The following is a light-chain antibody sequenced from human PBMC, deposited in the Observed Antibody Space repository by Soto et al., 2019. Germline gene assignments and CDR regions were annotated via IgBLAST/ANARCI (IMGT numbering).Light chain of an antibody. V-gene: IGKV3-15*01. CDR3: QQYNNWPPRGT. CDR2: GAS. Sequence: EIVMTQSPATLSVSPGERATLSCRASQSVSSNLAWYQQKPGQAPGLLIYGASTRATGIPARFSGSGSGTEFTLTISSLQSEDFAVYYWQQYNNWPPRGTFGQGTKVEIK. CDR1: QSVSSN. J-gene: IGKJ1*01.